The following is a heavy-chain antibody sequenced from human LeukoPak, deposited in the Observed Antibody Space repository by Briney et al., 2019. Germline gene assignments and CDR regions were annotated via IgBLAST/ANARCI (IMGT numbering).Heavy chain of an antibody. D-gene: IGHD3-9*01. CDR3: ARGVELTGYSDY. V-gene: IGHV3-21*01. J-gene: IGHJ4*02. Sequence: GGSLRLSCAASGFTFSSYGMHWVRQAPGKGLEWVSYISSSSGYIYYADSVKGRFTISRDNAKNSLYLQMNSLRAEDTAVYYCARGVELTGYSDYWGRGTLVTVSS. CDR1: GFTFSSYG. CDR2: ISSSSGYI.